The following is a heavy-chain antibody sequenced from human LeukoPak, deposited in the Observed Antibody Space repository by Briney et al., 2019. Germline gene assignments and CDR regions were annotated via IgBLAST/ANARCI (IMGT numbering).Heavy chain of an antibody. CDR1: GYILAAQY. CDR3: ARARLWTYDV. D-gene: IGHD3-16*01. Sequence: GASVKVSCKASGYILAAQYLHWVRQAPGQGLEWMGWFDPDSGVTLYAQKFQGRVTMTGDKSIGTAYMELRSLRSDDTAVYYCARARLWTYDVWGQGTVVTVS. J-gene: IGHJ3*01. V-gene: IGHV1-2*02. CDR2: FDPDSGVT.